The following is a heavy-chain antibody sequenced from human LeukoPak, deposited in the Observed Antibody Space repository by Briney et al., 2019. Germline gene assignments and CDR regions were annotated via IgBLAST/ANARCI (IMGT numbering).Heavy chain of an antibody. D-gene: IGHD1-26*01. CDR3: ARTYSGSYRYRRAY. Sequence: PSETLSLTCTVSGGSISSSSYYWGWIRQPPGKGLEWIGSIYYSGSTYYNPSLKSRVTISVDTSKNQFSLKLSSVTAADTAVYYCARTYSGSYRYRRAYWGQGTLVTVSS. CDR1: GGSISSSSYY. CDR2: IYYSGST. V-gene: IGHV4-39*01. J-gene: IGHJ4*02.